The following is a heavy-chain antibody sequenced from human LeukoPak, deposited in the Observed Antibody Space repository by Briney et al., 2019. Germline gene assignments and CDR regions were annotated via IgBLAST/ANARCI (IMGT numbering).Heavy chain of an antibody. CDR1: GFTFSSYA. CDR3: ARGQGYSGSYGMGY. J-gene: IGHJ4*02. Sequence: GGSLRLSCAASGFTFSSYAMHWVRQAPGKGLEWVAVISYDGSNKYYADSVKGRFTISRDNSKNTLYLQMNSLRAEDTAVYYCARGQGYSGSYGMGYWGQGTLVTVSS. V-gene: IGHV3-30*04. CDR2: ISYDGSNK. D-gene: IGHD1-26*01.